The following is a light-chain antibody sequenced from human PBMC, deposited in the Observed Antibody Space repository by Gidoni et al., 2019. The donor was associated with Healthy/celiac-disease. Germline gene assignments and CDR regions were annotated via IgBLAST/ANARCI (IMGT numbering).Light chain of an antibody. V-gene: IGLV3-19*01. Sequence: SSELTQDPAVSVALGQTVRITCQGESLRSYYASWYQQKPGQAPVLVIYGKNNRPSGIPDRFSGCSSGNTASLTITGAQAEDEADYYCNSRDSSGNHWVFGGGTKLTVL. CDR2: GKN. CDR1: SLRSYY. J-gene: IGLJ3*02. CDR3: NSRDSSGNHWV.